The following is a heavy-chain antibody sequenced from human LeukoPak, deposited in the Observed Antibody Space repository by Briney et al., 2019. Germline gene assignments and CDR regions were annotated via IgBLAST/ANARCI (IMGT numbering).Heavy chain of an antibody. CDR2: ISSDGNNK. CDR3: AGPYGSGSSHFDY. D-gene: IGHD3-10*01. Sequence: PGRSLRLSCAASGFTFSNYAMHWVRQAPGKGLEWVAFISSDGNNKYFADSVKGRFTISRDNSKNTLYLQMNSLRAEDTAVYYCAGPYGSGSSHFDYWGQGTLVTVSS. V-gene: IGHV3-30*04. J-gene: IGHJ4*02. CDR1: GFTFSNYA.